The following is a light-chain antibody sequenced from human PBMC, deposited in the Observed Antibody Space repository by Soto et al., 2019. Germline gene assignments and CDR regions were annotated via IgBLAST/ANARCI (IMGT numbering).Light chain of an antibody. V-gene: IGKV3-11*01. Sequence: EIVLTQSPATLSLSPGERATLSCRASQSVSSYLAWYQQKPGQAPRLLIYDASNRATGIPARFSGSGSGTDFTLTISNLEPEDFAVYYCQPRSNWPHTFGQGTKLEIK. CDR1: QSVSSY. CDR2: DAS. J-gene: IGKJ2*01. CDR3: QPRSNWPHT.